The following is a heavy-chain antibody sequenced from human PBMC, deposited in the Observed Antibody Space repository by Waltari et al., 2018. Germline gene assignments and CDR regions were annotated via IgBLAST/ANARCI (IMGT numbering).Heavy chain of an antibody. J-gene: IGHJ4*02. D-gene: IGHD1-26*01. V-gene: IGHV1-2*02. CDR1: GYTFTASY. CDR2: MSPKTGGT. CDR3: ARGGCRWVFYDY. Sequence: QVQLLQSGAEVKKPGASVTVSCKASGYTFTASYIHWVRQTPGQGLEWMGWMSPKTGGTNYAQKFQGSVTMTRDTSISTAYMELSRLTFDDTAVYYCARGGCRWVFYDYWGQGTLVTVSS.